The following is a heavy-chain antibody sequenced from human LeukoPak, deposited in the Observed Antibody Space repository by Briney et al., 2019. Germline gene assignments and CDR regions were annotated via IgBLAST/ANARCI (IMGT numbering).Heavy chain of an antibody. CDR1: GFTFSGFY. V-gene: IGHV3-74*01. D-gene: IGHD2-15*01. CDR3: SRGGYSHAFDI. J-gene: IGHJ3*02. CDR2: INWDGSVT. Sequence: GGSLRLSCVASGFTFSGFYIHWVRQAPGNGLVWVSHINWDGSVTTYADSVRGRFTISRDNAKNTLYLQMDSRRAEDRAVYYCSRGGYSHAFDIWGQGTVVTGSS.